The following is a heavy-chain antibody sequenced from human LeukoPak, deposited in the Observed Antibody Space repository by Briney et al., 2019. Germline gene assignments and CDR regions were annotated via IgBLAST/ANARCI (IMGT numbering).Heavy chain of an antibody. J-gene: IGHJ4*02. Sequence: GGSLRLSCAASGFTFSSYAMHWVRQAPGKGLEWVAVTSYDGSNKYYADSVKGRFTISRDNSKNTLYLQMNSLRAEDTAVYYCARDPMATTELRDWGQGTLVTVSS. CDR1: GFTFSSYA. CDR2: TSYDGSNK. D-gene: IGHD1-7*01. V-gene: IGHV3-30-3*01. CDR3: ARDPMATTELRD.